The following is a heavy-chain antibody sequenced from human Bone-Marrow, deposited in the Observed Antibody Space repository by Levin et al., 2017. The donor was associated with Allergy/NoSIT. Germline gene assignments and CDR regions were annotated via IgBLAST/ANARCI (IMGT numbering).Heavy chain of an antibody. J-gene: IGHJ6*02. CDR1: GMTFRTYS. Sequence: PGGSLRLSCAASGMTFRTYSMHWVRQAPGKGLEWISGISGSGASTDYANSVKGRFTISRDNSKNTLYLQMSSLRVEDTAVYYCAKVRGSAMDVWGQGTTVTVSS. CDR2: ISGSGAST. CDR3: AKVRGSAMDV. V-gene: IGHV3-23*01.